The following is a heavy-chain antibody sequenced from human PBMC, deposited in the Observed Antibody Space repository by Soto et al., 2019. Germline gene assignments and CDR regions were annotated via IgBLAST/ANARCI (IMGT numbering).Heavy chain of an antibody. CDR3: TGTLAYCGGDCYSLYH. J-gene: IGHJ5*02. Sequence: GGSLRLSCAASGFTFSGSAMHWVRQASGKGLEWVGRIRSKANSYATAYAASVKGRFTISRDDSKNTAYLQMNSLKTEDTAVYYCTGTLAYCGGDCYSLYHWGQGTLVTVSS. V-gene: IGHV3-73*01. CDR1: GFTFSGSA. D-gene: IGHD2-21*01. CDR2: IRSKANSYAT.